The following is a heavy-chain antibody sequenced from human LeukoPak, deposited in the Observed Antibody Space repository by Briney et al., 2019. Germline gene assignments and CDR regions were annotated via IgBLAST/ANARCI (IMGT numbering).Heavy chain of an antibody. D-gene: IGHD1-26*01. V-gene: IGHV3-30-3*01. Sequence: GGSLRLSCAASGFTFSSYAIHWVRQAPGKGLEWVAVISYDGSSKYYADSVKGRFTISRDNSKNTLYLQMNSPRAEDTAVYYCAREWELVYWGQGTLVTVSS. CDR2: ISYDGSSK. J-gene: IGHJ4*02. CDR1: GFTFSSYA. CDR3: AREWELVY.